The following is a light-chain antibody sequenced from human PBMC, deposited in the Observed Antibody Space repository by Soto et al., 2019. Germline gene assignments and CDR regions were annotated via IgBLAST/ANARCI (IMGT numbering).Light chain of an antibody. CDR3: QQYNSAPHT. Sequence: DIQMTQSPSSLSASVGDRVTITCRTSQDISNYLAWYQQKPGKVPKLLIYAASTLQSGVPSRFSGGGSGTDFSLTISSLQPEDVATYYCQQYNSAPHTFGGGIKVEIQ. CDR1: QDISNY. J-gene: IGKJ4*01. CDR2: AAS. V-gene: IGKV1-27*01.